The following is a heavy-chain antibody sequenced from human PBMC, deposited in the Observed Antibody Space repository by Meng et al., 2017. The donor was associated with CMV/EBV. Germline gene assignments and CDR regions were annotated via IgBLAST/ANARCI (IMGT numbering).Heavy chain of an antibody. D-gene: IGHD6-13*01. J-gene: IGHJ5*02. CDR3: ASGPAGTEGWFDP. CDR2: IIPIFGTA. Sequence: SVKVSCKASGGTFSSYAISWVRQAPGQGREWMGGIIPIFGTANYAQKFQGRVTITTDESTSTAYMELSSLRSEDTAVYYCASGPAGTEGWFDPWGQGTLVTVSS. V-gene: IGHV1-69*05. CDR1: GGTFSSYA.